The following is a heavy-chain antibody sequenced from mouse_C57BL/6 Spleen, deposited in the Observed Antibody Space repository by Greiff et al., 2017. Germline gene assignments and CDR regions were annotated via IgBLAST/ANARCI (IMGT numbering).Heavy chain of an antibody. CDR2: IYPGDGDT. D-gene: IGHD1-1*01. V-gene: IGHV1-82*01. Sequence: QVQLQQSGPELVKPGASVKISCKASGYAFSSSWMNWVKQRPGKGLEWIGRIYPGDGDTNYNGKFKGKATLTADKSSSTAYMQLSSLTSEDSAVYFCARADTTVVAGDFDYWGQGTTLTVSS. CDR3: ARADTTVVAGDFDY. CDR1: GYAFSSSW. J-gene: IGHJ2*01.